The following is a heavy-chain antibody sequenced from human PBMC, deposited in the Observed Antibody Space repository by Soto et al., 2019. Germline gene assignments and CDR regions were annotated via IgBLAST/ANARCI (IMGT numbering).Heavy chain of an antibody. CDR3: AIPPYCSGGRCHPGF. V-gene: IGHV5-51*01. D-gene: IGHD2-15*01. CDR2: IYPGDSDT. Sequence: GESMNISCKGSGYSFTSYWIGWVRQMPGKGLEWMGIIYPGDSDTRYSPSFQGQVTISADKSISTAYLQWSSLKASDTAMYYCAIPPYCSGGRCHPGFWGQGSTVTVSS. CDR1: GYSFTSYW. J-gene: IGHJ6*02.